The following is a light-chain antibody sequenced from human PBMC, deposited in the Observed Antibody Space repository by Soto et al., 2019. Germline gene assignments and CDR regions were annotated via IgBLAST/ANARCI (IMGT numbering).Light chain of an antibody. V-gene: IGKV3-20*01. CDR2: GAS. CDR3: QQYGSSPRYT. Sequence: EIVLTQSPGTLSLSPGERATLSCRASQSVSSSYLAWYQKNPGQAPRLLIYGASSRATGIPDRFSGSGSGTDFTLTISRLEPEDFAVYYCQQYGSSPRYTFGQGTKLEIK. J-gene: IGKJ2*01. CDR1: QSVSSSY.